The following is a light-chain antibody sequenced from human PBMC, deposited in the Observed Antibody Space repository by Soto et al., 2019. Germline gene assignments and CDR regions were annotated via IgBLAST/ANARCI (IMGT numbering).Light chain of an antibody. J-gene: IGKJ3*01. CDR3: QQLNSYPRT. CDR1: QGISSY. V-gene: IGKV1-9*01. CDR2: AAS. Sequence: IQLTQSPSSLSASVGDRVTITCRASQGISSYLAWYQQKPGKAPELLIYAASTLQSGVPSRFGGSGSGTDFTLTISSLQPEDFATYYCQQLNSYPRTFGPGTKVDIK.